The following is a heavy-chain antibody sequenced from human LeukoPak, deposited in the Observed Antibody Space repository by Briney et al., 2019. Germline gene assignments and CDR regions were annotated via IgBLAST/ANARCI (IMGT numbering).Heavy chain of an antibody. CDR3: ARHTVGGARDGFDL. D-gene: IGHD1-26*01. Sequence: HGESLKISCKASGYSFTTNWIGWVRQMPGKGLEWMGIIYPGDSDTRYSPSFQGQVTISADKSITTAFLQWSSLKASDTAIYFCARHTVGGARDGFDLWGQGTMVTVSS. J-gene: IGHJ3*01. CDR2: IYPGDSDT. V-gene: IGHV5-51*01. CDR1: GYSFTTNW.